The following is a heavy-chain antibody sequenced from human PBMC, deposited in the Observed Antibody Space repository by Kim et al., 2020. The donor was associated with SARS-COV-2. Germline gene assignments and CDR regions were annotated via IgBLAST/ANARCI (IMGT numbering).Heavy chain of an antibody. V-gene: IGHV3-30*07. CDR3: ARDLPVAAAVTDYMDV. Sequence: DSVKGRFTISRDNSKNTVYLQMNSLRAEDTAVYYCARDLPVAAAVTDYMDVWGKRTTVTVSS. J-gene: IGHJ6*03. D-gene: IGHD2-2*01.